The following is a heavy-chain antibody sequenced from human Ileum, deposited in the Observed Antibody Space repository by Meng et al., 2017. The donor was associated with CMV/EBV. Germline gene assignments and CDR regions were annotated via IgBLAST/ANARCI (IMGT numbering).Heavy chain of an antibody. CDR1: FSSYA. J-gene: IGHJ6*02. V-gene: IGHV1-69*10. CDR2: IIPILGIA. D-gene: IGHD2-2*01. Sequence: FSSYAISWVRQAPGQGLEWMGGIIPILGIANYAQKFQGRVTITADKSTSTAYMELSSLRSEDTAVYYCARAVGYQLPSWYYYGMDVWGQGTTVTVSS. CDR3: ARAVGYQLPSWYYYGMDV.